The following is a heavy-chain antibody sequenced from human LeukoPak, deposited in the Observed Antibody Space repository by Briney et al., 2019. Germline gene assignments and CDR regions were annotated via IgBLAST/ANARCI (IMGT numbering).Heavy chain of an antibody. D-gene: IGHD3-10*01. CDR2: IYYSGRI. CDR1: GGSIRSYY. CDR3: ARSPDYYGSGRYYYYYGMDV. V-gene: IGHV4-59*01. Sequence: PSETLSLTCTVSGGSIRSYYWIWIPQPPGRGLEWIGYIYYSGRIKYTPSLKSRGTISVDTSKNQFSLKLSSVTAADTAVYYCARSPDYYGSGRYYYYYGMDVWGQGTTVTVSS. J-gene: IGHJ6*02.